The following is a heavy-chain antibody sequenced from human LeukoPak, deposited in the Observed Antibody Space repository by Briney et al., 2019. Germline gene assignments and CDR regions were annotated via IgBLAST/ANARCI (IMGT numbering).Heavy chain of an antibody. CDR3: ARGYKYYYDSSGYPY. Sequence: SETLSLTCTVSGGSISSYYWSWIRQPPGKGLEWIGEINHSGSTNYNPSLKSRVTISVDTSKNQFSLKLSSVTAADTAVYYCARGYKYYYDSSGYPYWGQGTLVTVSS. D-gene: IGHD3-22*01. V-gene: IGHV4-34*01. CDR2: INHSGST. J-gene: IGHJ4*02. CDR1: GGSISSYY.